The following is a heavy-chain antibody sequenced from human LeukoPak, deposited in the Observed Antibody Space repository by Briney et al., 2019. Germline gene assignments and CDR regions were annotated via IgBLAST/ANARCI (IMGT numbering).Heavy chain of an antibody. D-gene: IGHD6-13*01. CDR3: ARDRYSSSHDAFDI. Sequence: GGSLRLSCAASGVTFSNYALFWVRQAPGKGLEWVAVISYDGSSKYYSDSVKGRFTISRDNSENTLYLQMNSLRAEDTAMYYCARDRYSSSHDAFDIWGQGTMVTVSS. J-gene: IGHJ3*02. V-gene: IGHV3-30*04. CDR1: GVTFSNYA. CDR2: ISYDGSSK.